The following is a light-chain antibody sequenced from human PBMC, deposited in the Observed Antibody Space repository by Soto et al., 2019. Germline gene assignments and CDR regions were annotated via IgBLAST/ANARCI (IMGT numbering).Light chain of an antibody. CDR1: QSVSNY. Sequence: EIVLTQYPATLSLSPGERATLSCRASQSVSNYLAWYQQKPGQAPRLLIYDASNRATDIPARFSCSGSGTDFTLTISSLEPEDFAVYYCQQRSNGPPFTFGQGTRLEIK. V-gene: IGKV3-11*01. CDR3: QQRSNGPPFT. CDR2: DAS. J-gene: IGKJ5*01.